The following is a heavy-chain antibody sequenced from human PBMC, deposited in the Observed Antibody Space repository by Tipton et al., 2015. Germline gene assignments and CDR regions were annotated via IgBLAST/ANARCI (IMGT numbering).Heavy chain of an antibody. Sequence: TLSLTCTVSGGSISSGDYYWSWIRQPPGKGLEWIGYIYYSGSTYYNPSLKSRVTISVDKSSNQFSLKLTSVTAADTAVYFCARRSLVGDRGLDSWGQGILVTVSS. CDR3: ARRSLVGDRGLDS. J-gene: IGHJ4*02. CDR1: GGSISSGDYY. CDR2: IYYSGST. V-gene: IGHV4-30-4*01. D-gene: IGHD1-26*01.